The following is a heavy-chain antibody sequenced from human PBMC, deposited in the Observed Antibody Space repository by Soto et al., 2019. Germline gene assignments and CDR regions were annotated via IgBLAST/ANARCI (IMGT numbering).Heavy chain of an antibody. CDR1: GFTVSSKY. CDR2: IYSGGST. V-gene: IGHV3-53*02. D-gene: IGHD4-17*01. Sequence: EVQLVETGGGLIQPGGSLRLSCAVSGFTVSSKYMSWVRQAPGKGLDWVSVIYSGGSTCYADSVKGRFTISRDNSKNTLYLQMNSLRAEDTAVYYCANGDYHFDYWGQGTLVTVSS. CDR3: ANGDYHFDY. J-gene: IGHJ4*02.